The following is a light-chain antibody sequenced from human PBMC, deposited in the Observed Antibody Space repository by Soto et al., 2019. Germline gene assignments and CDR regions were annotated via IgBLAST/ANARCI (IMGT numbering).Light chain of an antibody. V-gene: IGKV3-20*01. Sequence: EIVLTQSPGTLSLVPGQRATLSCRASQSVRSSFLAWLQQKPGQPPRLLIYGASIRAPGIPDRFSGSGSGTVFTLTISRLEPEDFAVYYCQQYHRSPRTFGQGTKVEIK. CDR3: QQYHRSPRT. J-gene: IGKJ1*01. CDR1: QSVRSSF. CDR2: GAS.